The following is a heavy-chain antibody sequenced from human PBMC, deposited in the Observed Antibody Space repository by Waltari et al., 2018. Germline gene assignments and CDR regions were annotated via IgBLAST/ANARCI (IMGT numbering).Heavy chain of an antibody. V-gene: IGHV3-23*03. J-gene: IGHJ4*02. D-gene: IGHD3-3*01. CDR3: AKVAHYDFWSFDD. Sequence: EVQILESGVGLVQPGGSLRFSCVPLGSLLAVFGMNWGRQAPGKGLEWVSLIYSDGTTHYADSVKGRFTTSRDNSKNTIYLQMDNLRAEDAAIYYCAKVAHYDFWSFDDWGQGTQVTVSS. CDR1: GSLLAVFG. CDR2: IYSDGTT.